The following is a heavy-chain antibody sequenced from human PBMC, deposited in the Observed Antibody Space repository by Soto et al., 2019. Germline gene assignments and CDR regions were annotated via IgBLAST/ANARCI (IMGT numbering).Heavy chain of an antibody. V-gene: IGHV1-18*01. Sequence: QVQLVQSAAEVKKPGASVKVSCKASGYTFIRYGITWVRQAPGQGLEWMGWISPYNDYTIYAQKLQGRVTMTTDTSTRTGYVGLRGLKSDHTAVYYCARGGYYDNSWGKLSHYGLDVLGQGTSVTVSS. CDR2: ISPYNDYT. D-gene: IGHD3-16*01. CDR3: ARGGYYDNSWGKLSHYGLDV. J-gene: IGHJ6*02. CDR1: GYTFIRYG.